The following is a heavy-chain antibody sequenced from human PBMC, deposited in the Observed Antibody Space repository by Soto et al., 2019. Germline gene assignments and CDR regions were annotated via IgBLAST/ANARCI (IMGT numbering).Heavy chain of an antibody. CDR2: IFHSGST. CDR1: GGSISNSNW. CDR3: AHRPIVGAAI. J-gene: IGHJ4*02. Sequence: SETLSLTCAVFGGSISNSNWWTWVRQPPGKGLDWIGEIFHSGSTNYNSSLMGRVTISVDKANNQFSLKLSFVTAADTAVYYCAHRPIVGAAIWGQGTLVTVPS. V-gene: IGHV4-4*02. D-gene: IGHD1-26*01.